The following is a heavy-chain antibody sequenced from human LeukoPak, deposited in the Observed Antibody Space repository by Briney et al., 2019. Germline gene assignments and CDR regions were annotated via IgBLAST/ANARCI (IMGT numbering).Heavy chain of an antibody. D-gene: IGHD3-10*01. Sequence: GASVKVSCKTSGYTFTSYYMHWVRQAPGQGLEWMGVVNPSGSSASYLQKFQGRVTMTRDTSTSTVYMELNNLRSEDAAVYYCARSYYGSGYTWFDPWGQGTLDSVSS. CDR1: GYTFTSYY. J-gene: IGHJ5*02. CDR3: ARSYYGSGYTWFDP. CDR2: VNPSGSSA. V-gene: IGHV1-46*01.